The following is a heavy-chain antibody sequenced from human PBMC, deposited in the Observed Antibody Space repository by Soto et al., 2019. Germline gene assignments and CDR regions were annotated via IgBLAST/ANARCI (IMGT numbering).Heavy chain of an antibody. CDR1: GFSLSTIGVG. V-gene: IGHV2-5*01. D-gene: IGHD6-19*01. CDR3: AHTTGRSGWAIIDY. J-gene: IGHJ4*02. Sequence: QITLKESGPTQVKPTQTLTLTCTVSGFSLSTIGVGVGWIRQPPGKALEWLALIFWNDDKRYSPSLRTRLTITKDTAKNQVVLTMTNMAPVDTATYYCAHTTGRSGWAIIDYCGQGTLVTVSS. CDR2: IFWNDDK.